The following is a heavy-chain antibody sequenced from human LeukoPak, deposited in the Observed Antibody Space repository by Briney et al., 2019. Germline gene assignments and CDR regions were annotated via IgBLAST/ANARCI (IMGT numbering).Heavy chain of an antibody. J-gene: IGHJ6*02. CDR2: IYDSGST. V-gene: IGHV4-59*01. D-gene: IGHD3-3*01. Sequence: PSETLPLTCAVYGGSLSGYYWSWIRQPPGKGLEWIGYIYDSGSTNYNPSLKSRVTISVDTSKNQFSLKLNSVTAADTAVYYCARVGGTNFYYYGLDVWGQGTTVTVSS. CDR1: GGSLSGYY. CDR3: ARVGGTNFYYYGLDV.